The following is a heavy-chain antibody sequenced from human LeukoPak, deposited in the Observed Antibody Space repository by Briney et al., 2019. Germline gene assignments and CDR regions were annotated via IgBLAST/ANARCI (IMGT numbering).Heavy chain of an antibody. CDR1: GFTFSTYT. J-gene: IGHJ4*02. V-gene: IGHV3-23*01. CDR3: AKGSYYDSSGSFYFDY. Sequence: GGSLRLSCAASGFTFSTYTMYWVRHPPGKRLEWVSIIGSSGGGIHYADSVKGRFTISRDNSKNALYLQMNSLRVEDTAVYYCAKGSYYDSSGSFYFDYWGQGTLVTVSS. CDR2: IGSSGGGI. D-gene: IGHD3-22*01.